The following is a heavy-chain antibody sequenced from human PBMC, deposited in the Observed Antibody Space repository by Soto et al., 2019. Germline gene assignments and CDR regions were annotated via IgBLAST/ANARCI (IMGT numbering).Heavy chain of an antibody. Sequence: GASVKVSCKASGYTFTGYYMHWVRQAPGQGLEWMGWINPNSGGTNYAQKFQGRVTMTRDTSISTAYMELSRLRSDDTAVYYCARDHWNHVDTFAFWSYYFDYWGQGTLVTVSS. V-gene: IGHV1-2*02. CDR2: INPNSGGT. J-gene: IGHJ4*02. CDR1: GYTFTGYY. D-gene: IGHD1-1*01. CDR3: ARDHWNHVDTFAFWSYYFDY.